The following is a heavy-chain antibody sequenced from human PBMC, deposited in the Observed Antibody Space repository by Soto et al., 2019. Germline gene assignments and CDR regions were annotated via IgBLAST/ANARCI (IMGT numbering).Heavy chain of an antibody. CDR3: AKTWDSYGFTDYYYYYGMDV. J-gene: IGHJ6*02. CDR2: ISSSSSTI. D-gene: IGHD5-18*01. CDR1: GFTFSSYS. V-gene: IGHV3-48*01. Sequence: PGGSLRLSCAASGFTFSSYSMNWVRQAPGKGLEWVSYISSSSSTIYYADSVKGRFTISRDNSKHTLYLQMNSLRAEDTAVYYCAKTWDSYGFTDYYYYYGMDVWGQGTTVTVSS.